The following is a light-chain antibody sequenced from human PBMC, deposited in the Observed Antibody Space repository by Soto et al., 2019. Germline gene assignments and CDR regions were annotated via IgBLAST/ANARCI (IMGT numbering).Light chain of an antibody. Sequence: EIVLTQSPATLSLSPGERATLSCRASQSVSSYLAWYQQKPGQAPRLLIYDASNRATGIPARFSGSGSGTDFTLTISSLEPEDFAVYYCQHRSVWPLTCGGGTKAEIK. V-gene: IGKV3-11*01. J-gene: IGKJ4*01. CDR2: DAS. CDR1: QSVSSY. CDR3: QHRSVWPLT.